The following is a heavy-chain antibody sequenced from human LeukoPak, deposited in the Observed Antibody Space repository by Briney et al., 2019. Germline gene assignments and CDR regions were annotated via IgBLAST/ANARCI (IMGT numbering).Heavy chain of an antibody. J-gene: IGHJ6*02. Sequence: GGSLRLSCAASGFTFSSYAMSWVRQAPGKGLECVSAISGSGGSTYYADSVKGRFTISRDNSKNTLSLQMNSLRAEDTAVYYCAKDVRVGGGGMDVWGQGTPVTVSS. V-gene: IGHV3-23*01. D-gene: IGHD1-26*01. CDR2: ISGSGGST. CDR1: GFTFSSYA. CDR3: AKDVRVGGGGMDV.